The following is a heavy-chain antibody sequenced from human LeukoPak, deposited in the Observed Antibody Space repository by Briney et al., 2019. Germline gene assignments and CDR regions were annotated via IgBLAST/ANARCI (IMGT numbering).Heavy chain of an antibody. CDR2: FYYSGST. D-gene: IGHD2-2*01. CDR1: GASVSSGNSY. CDR3: ARDRGDVVPAAGWFDP. Sequence: SETLSLTCTVSGASVSSGNSYWSWIRQVPGKGLEWIGYFYYSGSTNYNPSLKSRVTISVDTSKNQFSLKLSSVTAADTAVYYCARDRGDVVPAAGWFDPWGQGTLVTVSS. V-gene: IGHV4-61*01. J-gene: IGHJ5*02.